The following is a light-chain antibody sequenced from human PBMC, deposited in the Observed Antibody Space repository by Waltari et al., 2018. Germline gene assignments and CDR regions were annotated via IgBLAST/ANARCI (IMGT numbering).Light chain of an antibody. Sequence: IQMTQSPSTLSASVGDRVTITCRARKSIRSWLAWYQQKPGKAPKVLIYDASTLESGVSSRFSGSGSGTEFTLTINGLQPDDFATYYCQHYNNYSFGQGTRVEIK. J-gene: IGKJ1*01. CDR1: KSIRSW. V-gene: IGKV1-5*01. CDR2: DAS. CDR3: QHYNNYS.